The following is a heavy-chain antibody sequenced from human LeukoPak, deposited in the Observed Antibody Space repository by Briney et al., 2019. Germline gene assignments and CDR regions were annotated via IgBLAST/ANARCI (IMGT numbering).Heavy chain of an antibody. CDR2: SWDGGST. V-gene: IGHV3-43*01. Sequence: GGSLRLSCAASGFTFDDYSMHWVRQAPGKGLEWVSLSWDGGSTYYEDSVKGRFTISRDNSKNSLYLQMNSLRTEDTALYYCAKGFRIVSGSLDYWGQGTLVTVSS. CDR1: GFTFDDYS. D-gene: IGHD3-10*01. CDR3: AKGFRIVSGSLDY. J-gene: IGHJ4*02.